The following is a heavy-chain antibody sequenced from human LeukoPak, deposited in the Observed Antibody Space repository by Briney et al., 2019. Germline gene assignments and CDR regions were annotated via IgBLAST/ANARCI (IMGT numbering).Heavy chain of an antibody. Sequence: GESLKISCQGSGYSFNCWVRQMPGKGLEWMGIIYPGDSDTRYSPSFQGQVTISADKSISTAYLQWSSLKASDTAMYYCARLERNRRGSYFDYWGQGTLVTVSS. CDR3: ARLERNRRGSYFDY. D-gene: IGHD3-16*01. CDR1: GYSFNC. CDR2: IYPGDSDT. J-gene: IGHJ4*02. V-gene: IGHV5-51*01.